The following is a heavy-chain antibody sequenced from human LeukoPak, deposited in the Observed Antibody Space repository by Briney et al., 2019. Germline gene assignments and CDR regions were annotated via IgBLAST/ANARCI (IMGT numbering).Heavy chain of an antibody. CDR2: NHYSGNT. CDR3: ARALYGDYTLGMDV. CDR1: GGSISSYY. V-gene: IGHV4-59*01. Sequence: PSETLSLTCTGSGGSISSYYWSWIRQPPGKGLEWIGNNHYSGNTNYNPSLKSRVTISVDTSKKQFSLKLSSVTAADTAVYYCARALYGDYTLGMDVWGQGTTVTVSS. D-gene: IGHD4-17*01. J-gene: IGHJ6*02.